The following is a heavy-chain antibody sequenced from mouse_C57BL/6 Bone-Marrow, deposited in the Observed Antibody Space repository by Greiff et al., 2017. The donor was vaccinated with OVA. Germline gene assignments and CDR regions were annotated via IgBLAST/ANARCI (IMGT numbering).Heavy chain of an antibody. D-gene: IGHD1-1*01. V-gene: IGHV5-4*03. CDR2: ISDGGSYT. CDR3: ARYGSSSWFAY. CDR1: GFTFSSYA. J-gene: IGHJ3*01. Sequence: EVKLMEYGGGLVKPGGSLKLSCAASGFTFSSYAMSWVRQTPEKRLEWVATISDGGSYTYYPDNVKGRFTISRDNAKNNLYLQMSHLKSEDTAMYYCARYGSSSWFAYWGQGTLVTVSA.